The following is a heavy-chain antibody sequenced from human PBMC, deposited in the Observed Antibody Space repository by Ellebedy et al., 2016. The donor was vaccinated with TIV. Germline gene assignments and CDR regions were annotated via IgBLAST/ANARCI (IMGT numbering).Heavy chain of an antibody. D-gene: IGHD4-17*01. J-gene: IGHJ4*02. CDR3: AKFYGDYHPYYFDY. CDR1: GFTFSNHA. Sequence: PGGSLRLSCAASGFTFSNHAMSWVRQAPGQGLEWVAALSGSGGSTYYADSVKGRFTISRDTSTSSLYLQMNSLRAEDTAIYYCAKFYGDYHPYYFDYWGQGTLVTVSS. V-gene: IGHV3-23*01. CDR2: LSGSGGST.